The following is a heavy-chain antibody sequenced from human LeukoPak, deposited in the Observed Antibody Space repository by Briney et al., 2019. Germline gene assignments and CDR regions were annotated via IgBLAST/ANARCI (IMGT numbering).Heavy chain of an antibody. CDR2: ISGSGGST. D-gene: IGHD3-3*01. CDR3: AKGATYYDFWSGYLESDAFDI. V-gene: IGHV3-23*01. CDR1: GFTFSSYA. J-gene: IGHJ3*02. Sequence: PGGSLRLSCAASGFTFSSYAMSWVRQAPGKGLEWVSAISGSGGSTYYADSVKGRFTISRDNSKNTLYLQMNSLRAEDTAVYYCAKGATYYDFWSGYLESDAFDIWGQGTMVTVSS.